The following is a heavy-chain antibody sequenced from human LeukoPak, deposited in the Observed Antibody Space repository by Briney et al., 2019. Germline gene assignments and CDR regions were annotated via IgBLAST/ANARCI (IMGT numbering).Heavy chain of an antibody. V-gene: IGHV4-59*01. CDR3: ASTEPITIFGNGVGGAFDI. CDR2: IYYSGST. J-gene: IGHJ3*02. CDR1: GGSISSYY. D-gene: IGHD3-3*01. Sequence: SETLSLTCTVSGGSISSYYWSWIRQPPGKGLEWIGFIYYSGSTNYNPSLKSRVTISVDTSKNQFSLKLSSVTAADTAVYYCASTEPITIFGNGVGGAFDIWGQGTMVTVSS.